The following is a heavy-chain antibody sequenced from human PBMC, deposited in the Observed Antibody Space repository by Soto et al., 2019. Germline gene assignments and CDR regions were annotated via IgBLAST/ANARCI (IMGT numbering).Heavy chain of an antibody. CDR2: ISWNSGSI. Sequence: EVQLVESGGGLVQPGRSLRLSCAASGFTFDDYAMHWVRQAPGKGLEWVSGISWNSGSIGYADSVKGRFTISRDNAKNSLYLHMIRQRAEDTALFYCAKVVGDGQASIASAFDIWGQGTMVTVSS. J-gene: IGHJ3*02. CDR1: GFTFDDYA. D-gene: IGHD2-15*01. CDR3: AKVVGDGQASIASAFDI. V-gene: IGHV3-9*01.